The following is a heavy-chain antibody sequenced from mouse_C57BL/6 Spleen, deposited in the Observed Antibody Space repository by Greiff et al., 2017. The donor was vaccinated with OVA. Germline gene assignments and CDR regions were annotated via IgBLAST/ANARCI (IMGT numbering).Heavy chain of an antibody. J-gene: IGHJ2*01. D-gene: IGHD3-2*02. CDR2: IDPSDSYT. V-gene: IGHV1-59*01. CDR1: GYTFTSYW. Sequence: QVQLQQPGAELVRPGTSVKLSCKASGYTFTSYWMHWVKQRPGQGLEWIGVIDPSDSYTNYNQKFKGKATLTVDTSSSTAYMQLSSLTSEDSAVYYCARRLDSSGPFDYWGQGTTLTVSS. CDR3: ARRLDSSGPFDY.